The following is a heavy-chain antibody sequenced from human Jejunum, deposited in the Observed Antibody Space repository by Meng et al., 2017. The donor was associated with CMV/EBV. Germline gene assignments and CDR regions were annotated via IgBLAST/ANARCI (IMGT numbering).Heavy chain of an antibody. D-gene: IGHD2-2*02. Sequence: SISDLTWWSWVRQPPGQVLQWLGAKSPTESSTSTPSLTSRVTISVDRSKNQFSLKLTSVTAADTAVYYCVRGRCSRTSCYKGAFDFWSQGTLVTVSS. V-gene: IGHV4-4*02. CDR3: VRGRCSRTSCYKGAFDF. CDR2: KSPTESS. CDR1: SISDLTW. J-gene: IGHJ4*02.